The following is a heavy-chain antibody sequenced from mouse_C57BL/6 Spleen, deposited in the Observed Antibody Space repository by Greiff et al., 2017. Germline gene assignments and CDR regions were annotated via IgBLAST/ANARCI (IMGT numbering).Heavy chain of an antibody. V-gene: IGHV2-3*01. D-gene: IGHD2-2*01. CDR3: AKRGNLYGYDGDYYAMDY. J-gene: IGHJ4*01. Sequence: QVQLKESGPGLVAPSQSLSITCTVSGFSLTSYGVSWVRQPPGKGLEWLGVIWGDGSTNYHSALISRLSISKDNSKSQVFLKLNSLQTDDTATYYCAKRGNLYGYDGDYYAMDYWGQGTSVTVSS. CDR2: IWGDGST. CDR1: GFSLTSYG.